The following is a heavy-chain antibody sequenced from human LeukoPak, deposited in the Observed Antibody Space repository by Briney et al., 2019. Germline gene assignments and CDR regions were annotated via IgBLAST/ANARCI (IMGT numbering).Heavy chain of an antibody. J-gene: IGHJ6*04. Sequence: GRSLRLSRAASGFTFSSYAMHWVRQVPGKGLEWVAVISYDGNNKYYADSVKGRFTISRDNSKNTLYLQMNSLRAEDTAVYYCARGPSRVGYYYGMDVWGKGTTVTVSS. CDR1: GFTFSSYA. CDR3: ARGPSRVGYYYGMDV. D-gene: IGHD5-24*01. CDR2: ISYDGNNK. V-gene: IGHV3-30*04.